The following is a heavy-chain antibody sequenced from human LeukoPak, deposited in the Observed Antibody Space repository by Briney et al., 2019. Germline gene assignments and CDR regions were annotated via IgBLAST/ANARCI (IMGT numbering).Heavy chain of an antibody. CDR3: ARLPLTMVRGVIDY. D-gene: IGHD3-10*01. CDR2: IYYSGST. Sequence: SETLSLTCIISGASISSSAYYWGWIRQPPGKGLEWIGSIYYSGSTYYNPSLKSRVTISVDTSKNQFSLKLSSVTAADTAVYYCARLPLTMVRGVIDYWGQGTLVTVSS. J-gene: IGHJ4*02. V-gene: IGHV4-39*01. CDR1: GASISSSAYY.